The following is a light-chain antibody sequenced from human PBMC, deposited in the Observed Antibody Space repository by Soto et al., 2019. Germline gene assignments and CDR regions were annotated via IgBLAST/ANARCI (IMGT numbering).Light chain of an antibody. CDR2: TDN. CDR3: QVWDTTNPVI. V-gene: IGLV1-44*01. CDR1: SSNIGINT. Sequence: QSVLTQPPSASGTPGQRVTISCSGGSSNIGINTVNWYQQLPGTAPKVLIYTDNERPSGVPDRFSGSKSGNTATLTTSRVEAGDEADYYCQVWDTTNPVIFGGGTKLTVL. J-gene: IGLJ2*01.